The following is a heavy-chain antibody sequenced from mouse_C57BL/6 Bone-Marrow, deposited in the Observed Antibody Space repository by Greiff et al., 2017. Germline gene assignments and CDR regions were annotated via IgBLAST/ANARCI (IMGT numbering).Heavy chain of an antibody. CDR3: TRDYYGSSHNYAMDY. CDR2: IDPETGGT. CDR1: GYTFTDYE. Sequence: QVQLQQSGAELVRPGASVTLSCKASGYTFTDYEMHWVKQTTVHGLEWIGAIDPETGGTAYNQKFKGTAILTADKSSSTAYMELRSLTSEDSAVYYCTRDYYGSSHNYAMDYWGQGTSVTVSS. D-gene: IGHD1-1*01. V-gene: IGHV1-15*01. J-gene: IGHJ4*01.